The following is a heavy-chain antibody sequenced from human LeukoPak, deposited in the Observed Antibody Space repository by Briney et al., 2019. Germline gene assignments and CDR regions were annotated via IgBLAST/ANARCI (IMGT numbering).Heavy chain of an antibody. V-gene: IGHV4-38-2*02. CDR2: IYYVGST. CDR1: GYSISSGYY. CDR3: ARGGGSGFDY. J-gene: IGHJ4*02. Sequence: SETLSLTCTVSGYSISSGYYWGWIRQPPGKGLEWIGNIYYVGSTYYNPSLNSRVTISVDTSKNQFSLQLNSVTPEDTAVYYCARGGGSGFDYWGQGTLVTVSS. D-gene: IGHD3-16*01.